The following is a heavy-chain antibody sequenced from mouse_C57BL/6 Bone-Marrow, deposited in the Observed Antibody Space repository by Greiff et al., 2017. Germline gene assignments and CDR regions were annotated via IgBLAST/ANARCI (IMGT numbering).Heavy chain of an antibody. CDR3: ARDYGGSYWYFDV. V-gene: IGHV1-85*01. J-gene: IGHJ1*03. CDR2: IYPRDGST. Sequence: QVQLKESGPELVKPGASVKLSCKASGYTFTSYDINWVKQRPGQGLEWIGWIYPRDGSTKYNEKFKGKATLTVDTSSSTAYMALHSLTSEYSAVYFCARDYGGSYWYFDVWGTGTTVTVSS. D-gene: IGHD1-1*01. CDR1: GYTFTSYD.